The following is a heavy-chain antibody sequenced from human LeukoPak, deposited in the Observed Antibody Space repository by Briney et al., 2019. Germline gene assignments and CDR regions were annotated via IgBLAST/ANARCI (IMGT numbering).Heavy chain of an antibody. V-gene: IGHV4-39*07. CDR1: GGSISSSSYY. Sequence: SETLSLTCTVSGGSISSSSYYWGWIRQPPGKGLEWIATICYSGSTYYNPSLKSRVTISVDTSRNEFSLKLSSVTAADTAVYYCARDGSLSGSYFDYWGQGTLVTVSS. CDR2: ICYSGST. CDR3: ARDGSLSGSYFDY. D-gene: IGHD1-26*01. J-gene: IGHJ4*02.